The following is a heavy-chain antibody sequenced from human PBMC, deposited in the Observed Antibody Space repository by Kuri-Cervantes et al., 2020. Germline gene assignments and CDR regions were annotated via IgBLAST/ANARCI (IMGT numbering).Heavy chain of an antibody. D-gene: IGHD3-22*01. Sequence: GESLKISCAASGFTVSSNYMSWVRQAPGQGLEWMGIINPSGGSTNYAQKFQGRVTMTRGTSTSTVYMELSSLRSEDTAVYYCARDGSSGYYYFGYWGQGTLVTVSS. CDR1: GFTVSSNY. J-gene: IGHJ4*02. V-gene: IGHV1-46*01. CDR2: INPSGGST. CDR3: ARDGSSGYYYFGY.